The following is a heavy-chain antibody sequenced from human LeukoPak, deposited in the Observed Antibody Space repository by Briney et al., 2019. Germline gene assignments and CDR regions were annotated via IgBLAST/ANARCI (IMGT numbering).Heavy chain of an antibody. Sequence: VGSLRLSCAASGFTFSSYAMHWVRQAPGKGLEWVAVISYDGSNKYYANSVKGRFTISRDNSKNTLYLQMNSLRAEDTAVYFCAKSRSGSANWALQIFDNWGQGTLVTVSS. V-gene: IGHV3-30-3*02. CDR1: GFTFSSYA. CDR3: AKSRSGSANWALQIFDN. J-gene: IGHJ4*02. CDR2: ISYDGSNK. D-gene: IGHD1-1*01.